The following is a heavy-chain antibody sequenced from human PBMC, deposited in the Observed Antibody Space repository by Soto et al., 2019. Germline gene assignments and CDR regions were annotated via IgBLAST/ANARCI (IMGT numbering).Heavy chain of an antibody. CDR3: ARGHNDFWSGQKAWFDP. D-gene: IGHD3-3*01. CDR2: MNPNSGNT. V-gene: IGHV1-8*01. J-gene: IGHJ5*02. CDR1: GYTFTSYD. Sequence: ASVKVSCKASGYTFTSYDINWVRQATGQGLEWMGWMNPNSGNTGYAQKFQGRVTMTRNTSISTAYMELSSLRSEETAVYYCARGHNDFWSGQKAWFDPWGQGTLVTVSS.